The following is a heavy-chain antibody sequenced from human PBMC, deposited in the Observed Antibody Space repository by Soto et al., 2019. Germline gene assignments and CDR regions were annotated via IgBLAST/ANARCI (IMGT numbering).Heavy chain of an antibody. D-gene: IGHD5-18*01. J-gene: IGHJ4*02. Sequence: ESLKISWNGSGYSFAGYWITWVLQKPGKGLEWMGRIDPSDSQTYYSPSFRGHVTISVTKSITTVFLQWSSLRASDTAMYYCARHISDSDTAPNFQYYFDSWGQGTPVTVSS. V-gene: IGHV5-10-1*01. CDR2: IDPSDSQT. CDR3: ARHISDSDTAPNFQYYFDS. CDR1: GYSFAGYW.